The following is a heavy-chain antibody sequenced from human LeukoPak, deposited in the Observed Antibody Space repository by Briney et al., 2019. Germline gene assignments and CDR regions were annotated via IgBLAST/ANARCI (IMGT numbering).Heavy chain of an antibody. CDR3: ARGGYDILTGYQTGLDY. CDR1: GGSINRSSHY. J-gene: IGHJ4*02. Sequence: KPSETLSLTCTVSGGSINRSSHYWGWIRQPPGKGLEWIGSIYYSGSTYYNPSLKSRVTISVDTSKNQFSLKLSSVTAADTAVYYCARGGYDILTGYQTGLDYWGQGTLVTVSS. V-gene: IGHV4-39*07. CDR2: IYYSGST. D-gene: IGHD3-9*01.